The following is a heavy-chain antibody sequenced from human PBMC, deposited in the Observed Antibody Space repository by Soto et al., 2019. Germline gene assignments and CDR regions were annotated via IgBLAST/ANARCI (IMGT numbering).Heavy chain of an antibody. Sequence: GGSLRLSCAASGFPFRSYAMGWVRQAPGKGLEWISVISGSGEITLYTDSVKGRFTISRDFSNNTLSLQMNTLRADDTAIYYCGKARYILVDQPLYFEIWGQGTLVTVSS. CDR2: ISGSGEIT. V-gene: IGHV3-23*01. D-gene: IGHD3-9*01. CDR3: GKARYILVDQPLYFEI. J-gene: IGHJ4*02. CDR1: GFPFRSYA.